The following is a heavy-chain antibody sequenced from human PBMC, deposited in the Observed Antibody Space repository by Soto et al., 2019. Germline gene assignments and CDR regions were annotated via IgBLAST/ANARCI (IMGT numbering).Heavy chain of an antibody. CDR3: NTYDDIWGNYRYRWAY. D-gene: IGHD3-16*02. J-gene: IGHJ4*02. V-gene: IGHV3-15*01. CDR2: IKSETDGGTT. Sequence: EVQLVESGGGLVKPGGSLRLSCAASGFPFSNAWMSWVRQAPGEGLEWVARIKSETDGGTTDYGAHVEGRFTISRDDSKNTLDLQMTNLKTEDTAVYYCNTYDDIWGNYRYRWAYWGQGALVTVTS. CDR1: GFPFSNAW.